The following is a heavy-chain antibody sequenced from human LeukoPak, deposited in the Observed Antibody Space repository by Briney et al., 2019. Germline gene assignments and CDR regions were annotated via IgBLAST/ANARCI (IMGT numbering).Heavy chain of an antibody. Sequence: SETLSLTCTVSGGSLSSGDYYWSWVRQPPGRGLEWVGYIYYSGSTYYNPSLKSRVTISVDTSKNQFSLKLSSVTAADTAVYYCAREALYCSSTSCRAFDPWGQGTLVTVSS. D-gene: IGHD2-2*01. CDR1: GGSLSSGDYY. CDR2: IYYSGST. V-gene: IGHV4-30-4*01. J-gene: IGHJ5*02. CDR3: AREALYCSSTSCRAFDP.